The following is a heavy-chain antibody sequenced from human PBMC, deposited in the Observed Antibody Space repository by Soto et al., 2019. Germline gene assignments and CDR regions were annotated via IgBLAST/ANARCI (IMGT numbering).Heavy chain of an antibody. V-gene: IGHV3-74*01. J-gene: IGHJ6*02. CDR2: INRDGSST. CDR1: GFTFSNYW. CDR3: ARAVRSGSYPYYYYGMDV. D-gene: IGHD3-10*01. Sequence: EVQVVESGGGLVQPGGSLRLSCAASGFTFSNYWMQWVRQAPGKGLVWVSRINRDGSSTSYADSVKGRFTISRDNAKNTLYLQMNSLRAEDTAVYYCARAVRSGSYPYYYYGMDVWGQGTTVTVSS.